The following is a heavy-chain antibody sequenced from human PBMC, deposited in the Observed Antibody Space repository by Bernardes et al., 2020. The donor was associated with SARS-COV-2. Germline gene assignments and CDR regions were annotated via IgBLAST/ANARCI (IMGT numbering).Heavy chain of an antibody. V-gene: IGHV3-21*01. J-gene: IGHJ3*02. CDR2: ISSSSSYI. CDR1: GFTFSSYS. Sequence: GGSLRLSCAASGFTFSSYSMNWVRQAPGKGLEWVSSISSSSSYIYYADSVKGRFTISRDNAKNSLYLQMNSLRAEDTAVYYCARDLRGSYYAFDIWGQGTMVTVSS. D-gene: IGHD1-26*01. CDR3: ARDLRGSYYAFDI.